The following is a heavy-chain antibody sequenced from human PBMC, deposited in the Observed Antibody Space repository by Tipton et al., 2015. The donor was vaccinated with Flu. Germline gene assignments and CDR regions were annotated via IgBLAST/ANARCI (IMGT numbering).Heavy chain of an antibody. V-gene: IGHV4-31*03. CDR3: PRGRLSQSGFDS. D-gene: IGHD3-16*01. J-gene: IGHJ4*02. Sequence: TLSLTCSVSGGSISSGGEYWTWIRQHPGKGLEWIASIYYSGGTYYNPSLESRVTMSVDTSKNQFSLKLSSVTAADTAVYYCPRGRLSQSGFDSWGQGILVTVSS. CDR2: IYYSGGT. CDR1: GGSISSGGEY.